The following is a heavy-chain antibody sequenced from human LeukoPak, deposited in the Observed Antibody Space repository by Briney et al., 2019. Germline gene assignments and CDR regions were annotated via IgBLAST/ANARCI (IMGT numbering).Heavy chain of an antibody. CDR3: ARDMTDWWFDP. CDR2: IYYSGST. V-gene: IGHV4-31*03. Sequence: SETLSLTCTVSGGSISSGGYYWSWIRQHPGKGLEWIGYIYYSGSTHYNPSLKSRVTISVDTSKNQFSLKLISVTAADTAVYYCARDMTDWWFDPWGQGTLVTVSS. J-gene: IGHJ5*02. CDR1: GGSISSGGYY. D-gene: IGHD3-9*01.